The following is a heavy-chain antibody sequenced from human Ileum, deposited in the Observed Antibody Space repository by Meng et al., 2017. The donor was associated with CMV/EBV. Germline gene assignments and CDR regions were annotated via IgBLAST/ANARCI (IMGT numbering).Heavy chain of an antibody. V-gene: IGHV1-69*02. Sequence: SVKVSCKTSGGPSNMYTISWVRQAPGQGLEWMGRIIPILNVTSNAPKFEGRVYISADEPTGTVYMELSSLTSEDTAVYYCARGDSSGVASNWGQGTLVTGSS. CDR2: IIPILNVT. D-gene: IGHD3-22*01. J-gene: IGHJ4*02. CDR3: ARGDSSGVASN. CDR1: GGPSNMYT.